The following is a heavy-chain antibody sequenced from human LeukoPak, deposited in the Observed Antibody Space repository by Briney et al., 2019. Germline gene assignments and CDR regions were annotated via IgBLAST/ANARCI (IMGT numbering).Heavy chain of an antibody. V-gene: IGHV3-48*01. Sequence: GGSLRLSCAASGFTFSDYSMTWVRQAPGKGLEWVSYISGSGSRRTTYYADSVKGRFTIFRDNARNSLYLQMNSLRVEDTAVYYCASGYGDFQQSDYWGQGTLVTVSS. CDR3: ASGYGDFQQSDY. D-gene: IGHD4-17*01. CDR2: ISGSGSRRTT. CDR1: GFTFSDYS. J-gene: IGHJ4*02.